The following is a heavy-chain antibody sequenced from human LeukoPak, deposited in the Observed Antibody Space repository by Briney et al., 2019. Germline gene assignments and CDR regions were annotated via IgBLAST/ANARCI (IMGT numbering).Heavy chain of an antibody. D-gene: IGHD3-3*01. CDR2: IIPIFGTA. V-gene: IGHV1-69*01. Sequence: GASVKVSCKASGGTFSSYAISWVRQAPGQGLEWMGGIIPIFGTANYAQKFQGRVTITADESTSTAYMELSSLRSEDTAVYYCAGWRGGGNWFDPWGQGTLVTVSS. CDR3: AGWRGGGNWFDP. CDR1: GGTFSSYA. J-gene: IGHJ5*02.